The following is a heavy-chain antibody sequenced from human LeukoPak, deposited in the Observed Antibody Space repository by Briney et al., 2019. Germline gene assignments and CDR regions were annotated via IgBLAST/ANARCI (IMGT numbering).Heavy chain of an antibody. Sequence: PGGSLRLSCAASGFTFSSYAMSWVRQAPGKGLEWVSAISGSGGSTYYADSVKGRFTISRDNAKNSLYLQMNSLRAEDTAVYYCARVGVFSSSWLLHWGQGTLVTVSS. CDR3: ARVGVFSSSWLLH. CDR1: GFTFSSYA. J-gene: IGHJ4*02. CDR2: ISGSGGST. D-gene: IGHD6-13*01. V-gene: IGHV3-23*01.